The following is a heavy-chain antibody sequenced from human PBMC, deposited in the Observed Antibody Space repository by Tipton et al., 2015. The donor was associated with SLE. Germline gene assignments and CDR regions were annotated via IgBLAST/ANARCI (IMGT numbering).Heavy chain of an antibody. CDR2: IFYTGST. V-gene: IGHV4-59*08. D-gene: IGHD1-26*01. CDR1: GYSISTHY. Sequence: TLSLTCTVSGYSISTHYWSWIRQPPGKGLEWIGYIFYTGSTNYNPSLKSRVTISVDTSKNQFSLKLSSVTAADTAVYYCARQGGSYRGDFDYWGQGTLVTVSS. J-gene: IGHJ4*02. CDR3: ARQGGSYRGDFDY.